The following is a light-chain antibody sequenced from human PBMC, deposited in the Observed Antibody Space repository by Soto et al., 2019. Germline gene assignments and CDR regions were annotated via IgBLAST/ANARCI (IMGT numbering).Light chain of an antibody. CDR1: QSVTTY. J-gene: IGKJ1*01. CDR3: QQRSNWPGT. Sequence: VMTQAPATLSVSPGERATLSCRASQSVTTYLAWYQQKPGQAPRLLIYDASTRATGIPARFSGSGSGTDFTLTISSLEPEDFAVYYCQQRSNWPGTFGQGTKVDIK. V-gene: IGKV3-11*01. CDR2: DAS.